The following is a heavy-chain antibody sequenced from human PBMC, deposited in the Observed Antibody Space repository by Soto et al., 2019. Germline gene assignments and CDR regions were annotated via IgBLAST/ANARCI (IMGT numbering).Heavy chain of an antibody. CDR1: GGSISSYY. J-gene: IGHJ4*02. CDR3: ARSDGRY. CDR2: IYYSGST. Sequence: LETLSLTCTVSGGSISSYYWSWIRQPPGKGLEWIGYIYYSGSTNYNPSLKSRVTISVDTSKNQFSPKLSSVTAADTAVYYCARSDGRYWGQGTLVTVSS. V-gene: IGHV4-59*01.